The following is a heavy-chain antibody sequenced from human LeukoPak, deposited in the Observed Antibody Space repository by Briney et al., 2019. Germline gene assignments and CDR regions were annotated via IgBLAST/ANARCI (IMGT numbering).Heavy chain of an antibody. D-gene: IGHD6-19*01. J-gene: IGHJ3*02. CDR2: ISGRGTTT. V-gene: IGHV3-23*01. Sequence: PGGSLRLSCAVSELSFNSYAMTWVRQPPGKGLEWVSAISGRGTTTYYADSVKGRFAISRDKSKNTLYLQMNSLRAEDTAVYYCARRYSNGWYFVFDIWGQGTMVTVSS. CDR1: ELSFNSYA. CDR3: ARRYSNGWYFVFDI.